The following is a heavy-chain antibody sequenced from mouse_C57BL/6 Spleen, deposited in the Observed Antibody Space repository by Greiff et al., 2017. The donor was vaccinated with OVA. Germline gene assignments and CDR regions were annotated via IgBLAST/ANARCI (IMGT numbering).Heavy chain of an antibody. D-gene: IGHD6-5*01. CDR2: ISYSGST. CDR3: ARSSLRDWYFDV. V-gene: IGHV3-8*01. J-gene: IGHJ1*03. CDR1: GYSITSDY. Sequence: EVKLVESGPGLAKPSQTLSLTCSVTGYSITSDYWNWIRQFPGNKLEYMGYISYSGSTYYNPSLKSRISITRDTSKNQYYLQLNSVTTEDTATYYCARSSLRDWYFDVWGTGTTVTVSS.